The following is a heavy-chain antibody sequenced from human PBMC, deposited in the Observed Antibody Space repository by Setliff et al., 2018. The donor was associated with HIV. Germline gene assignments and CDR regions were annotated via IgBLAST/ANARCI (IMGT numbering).Heavy chain of an antibody. V-gene: IGHV1-69*13. CDR3: ARDSRDIVVVIAPEPEPYYYYGMDV. D-gene: IGHD2-15*01. J-gene: IGHJ6*04. Sequence: SVKVSCKASGDTFTSHAISWVRQAPGQGLEWMGGIIPIFGTPNYAQKFKGRLTSTADESTSTVYMELSSLRSEDTAVYYCARDSRDIVVVIAPEPEPYYYYGMDVWGEGTTVTVSS. CDR2: IIPIFGTP. CDR1: GDTFTSHA.